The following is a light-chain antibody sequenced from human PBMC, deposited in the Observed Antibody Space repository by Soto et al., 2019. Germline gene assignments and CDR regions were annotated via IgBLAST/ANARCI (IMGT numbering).Light chain of an antibody. V-gene: IGLV2-14*01. Sequence: QSVLTQPASVSGSPVQSITISCTGTSSDVGGYNYVSWYQQHPGKAPKLMIYEVSNRPSGVSNRFSGSKSGNTASLTIFGLQAEDEADYYCSSYTSSSTNYVFGTGTKVTVL. J-gene: IGLJ1*01. CDR2: EVS. CDR3: SSYTSSSTNYV. CDR1: SSDVGGYNY.